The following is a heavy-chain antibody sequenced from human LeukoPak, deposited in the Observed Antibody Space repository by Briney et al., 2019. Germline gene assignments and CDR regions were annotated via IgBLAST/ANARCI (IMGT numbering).Heavy chain of an antibody. CDR2: INTNTGNP. V-gene: IGHV7-4-1*02. CDR1: GYTFTSYA. CDR3: ARGPRGKYYYYGMDV. J-gene: IGHJ6*02. D-gene: IGHD3-16*01. Sequence: GASVKVSCKASGYTFTSYAMNWVRQAPGQGLEWMGWINTNTGNPTYAQGFTGRFVFSLDTSVSTAYLQISSLKAEDTAVYYCARGPRGKYYYYGMDVWGQGTTVTVFS.